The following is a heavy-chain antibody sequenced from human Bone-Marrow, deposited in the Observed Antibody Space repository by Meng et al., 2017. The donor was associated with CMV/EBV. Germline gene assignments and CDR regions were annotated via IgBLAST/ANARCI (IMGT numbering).Heavy chain of an antibody. CDR2: ISGSGGST. CDR1: GFTFGDYA. CDR3: AKKSGFCSGGSCYSYYYYGMDV. Sequence: GGSLRLSCTASGFTFGDYAMSWVRQAPGKGLEWVSAISGSGGSTYYADSVKGRFTISRDNSKNTLYLQMNSLRAEDTAVYYCAKKSGFCSGGSCYSYYYYGMDVWGQGTTVTVSS. J-gene: IGHJ6*02. D-gene: IGHD2-15*01. V-gene: IGHV3-23*01.